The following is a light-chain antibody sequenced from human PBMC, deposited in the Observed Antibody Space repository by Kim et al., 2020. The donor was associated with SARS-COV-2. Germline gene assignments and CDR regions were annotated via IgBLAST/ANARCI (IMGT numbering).Light chain of an antibody. Sequence: DIQMTQSQSSLSASVGDRVTITCRASQTISTYLNWYQQKPGEAPKLLIHTASTLQKGVPSRFSGSGSGTDFTLTISGLQPDDFATYSCQQTYDTPFTFGPGTKVEI. V-gene: IGKV1-39*01. J-gene: IGKJ3*01. CDR3: QQTYDTPFT. CDR1: QTISTY. CDR2: TAS.